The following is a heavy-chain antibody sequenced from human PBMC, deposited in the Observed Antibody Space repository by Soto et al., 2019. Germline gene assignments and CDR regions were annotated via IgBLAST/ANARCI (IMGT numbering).Heavy chain of an antibody. J-gene: IGHJ4*02. CDR1: GFTFSSYA. Sequence: QVQLVESGGGVVQPGRSLRLSCAASGFTFSSYAMHWVRQAPGKGLEWVAVISYDGSNKYYADSVKGRFTISRDNSKNTLYLQMNSLRAEDTAVYYCARPYREATYYYGSGPSPFDYWGQGTLVTVSS. CDR2: ISYDGSNK. CDR3: ARPYREATYYYGSGPSPFDY. V-gene: IGHV3-30-3*01. D-gene: IGHD3-10*01.